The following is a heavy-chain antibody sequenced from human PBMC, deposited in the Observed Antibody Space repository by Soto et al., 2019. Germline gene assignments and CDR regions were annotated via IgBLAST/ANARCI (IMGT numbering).Heavy chain of an antibody. D-gene: IGHD3-16*01. J-gene: IGHJ6*02. V-gene: IGHV1-8*01. CDR2: MNAKSGDT. CDR3: ARGNPFNYAGFDV. CDR1: GYTFSDFD. Sequence: ASVKVSCKASGYTFSDFDINWLRQAAGQGPEWMGWMNAKSGDTFSAQRLQGKFNMTWDTSLSTAYMEVGSLTSDDAAIYYCARGNPFNYAGFDVWGQGATVTVSS.